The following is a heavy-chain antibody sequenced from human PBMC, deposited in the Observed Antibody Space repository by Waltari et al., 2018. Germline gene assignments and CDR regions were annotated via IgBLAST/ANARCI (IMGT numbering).Heavy chain of an antibody. CDR3: ARGGINWYFDL. D-gene: IGHD1-20*01. CDR1: GFTVSSHS. J-gene: IGHJ2*01. CDR2: IYSGGST. V-gene: IGHV3-53*01. Sequence: EVQLVESGGGLLQPGGSLRLSCAAYGFTVSSHSMHWVRQAPGKGLEWVSVIYSGGSTYYADSVKGRFTISRDNSKNTLYLQMNSLRAEDTAVYYCARGGINWYFDLWGRGTLVTVSS.